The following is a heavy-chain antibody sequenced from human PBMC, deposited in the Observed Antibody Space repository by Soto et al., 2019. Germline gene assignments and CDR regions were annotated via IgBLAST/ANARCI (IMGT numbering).Heavy chain of an antibody. J-gene: IGHJ4*02. CDR2: IYHSGST. D-gene: IGHD3-10*01. V-gene: IGHV4-30-2*01. CDR1: GGSISSGGYT. Sequence: SETLSLTCAVSGGSISSGGYTWSWIRQPPGKGLEWIGYIYHSGSTYYNPSLKSRVTISVDRSKNQFSLKLSSVTAADTAVYYCARVRGDTDYWGQGTLVTVSS. CDR3: ARVRGDTDY.